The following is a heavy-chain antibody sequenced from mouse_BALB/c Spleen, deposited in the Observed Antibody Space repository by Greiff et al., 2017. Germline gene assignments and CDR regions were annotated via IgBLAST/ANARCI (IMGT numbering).Heavy chain of an antibody. Sequence: LQQPGSELVRPGASVKLSCKASGYTFTSYWMHWVKQRPGQGLEWIGNIYPGSGSTNYDEKFKSKATLTVDTSSSTAYMQLSSLTSEDSAVYYCTRGRGDDWGQGTSVTVAS. CDR3: TRGRGDD. V-gene: IGHV1S22*01. CDR2: IYPGSGST. J-gene: IGHJ4*01. D-gene: IGHD3-3*01. CDR1: GYTFTSYW.